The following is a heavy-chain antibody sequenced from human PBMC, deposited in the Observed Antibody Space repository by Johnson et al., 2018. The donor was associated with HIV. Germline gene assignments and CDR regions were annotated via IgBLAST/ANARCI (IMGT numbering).Heavy chain of an antibody. D-gene: IGHD3-3*02. V-gene: IGHV3-20*04. J-gene: IGHJ3*02. CDR1: GFTFDDYG. CDR3: ARELSHDAFDI. Sequence: EMQLVESGGGVVRPGGSLRLSCAASGFTFDDYGMSWVRQAPGKGLEWVSGINSDGSSLSYADSVKGRFTISRDNAKNTLYLQMNSLRAEDTAAYYCARELSHDAFDIWGQGTMVTVSS. CDR2: INSDGSSL.